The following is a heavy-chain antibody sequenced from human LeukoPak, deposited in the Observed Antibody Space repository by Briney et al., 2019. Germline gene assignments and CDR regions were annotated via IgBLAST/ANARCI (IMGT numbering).Heavy chain of an antibody. D-gene: IGHD3-10*01. V-gene: IGHV1-46*01. CDR3: ARVGVVAGFGEPLDY. CDR2: INPSGGST. Sequence: ASVKVSCKASGYTFTSYYMRWVRQAPGQGLEWMGIINPSGGSTSYAQKFQGRVTMTRDTSTSTVYMELSSLRSEDTAVYYCARVGVVAGFGEPLDYWGQGTLVTVSS. CDR1: GYTFTSYY. J-gene: IGHJ4*02.